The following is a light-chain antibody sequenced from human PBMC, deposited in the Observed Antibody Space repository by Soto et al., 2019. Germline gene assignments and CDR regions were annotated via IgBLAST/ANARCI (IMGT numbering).Light chain of an antibody. CDR2: AAS. V-gene: IGKV1-9*01. Sequence: IQLTQSPSSLSASVGDRVTITCRASQGISSYLAWYQQKPGKAPKLLIYAASTLQSGVPSRFSGSGSGTDFTLTISSLKPEDFATYYCQQLNSYPELTVGGGTKVDSK. CDR1: QGISSY. CDR3: QQLNSYPELT. J-gene: IGKJ4*01.